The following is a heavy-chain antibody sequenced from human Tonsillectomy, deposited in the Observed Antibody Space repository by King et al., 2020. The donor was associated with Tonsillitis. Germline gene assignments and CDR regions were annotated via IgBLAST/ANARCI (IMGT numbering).Heavy chain of an antibody. V-gene: IGHV4-34*01. Sequence: VQLQQGGAGLLKPSETLSLPCAVYGGAFSGYYWNWIRQPPGKGLEWSGEINHGGSTNYNPSLKSRVTLSVDTSKNQLSLKLNSGTAAETAVYYCARRLGYFDTSAYHVDYWGQGTLVTVSS. J-gene: IGHJ4*02. D-gene: IGHD3-22*01. CDR1: GGAFSGYY. CDR3: ARRLGYFDTSAYHVDY. CDR2: INHGGST.